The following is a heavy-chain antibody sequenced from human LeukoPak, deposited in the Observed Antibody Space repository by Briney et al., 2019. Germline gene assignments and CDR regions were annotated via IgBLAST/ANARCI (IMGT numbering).Heavy chain of an antibody. J-gene: IGHJ4*02. Sequence: ASVKVSCKASGYTFTGYYMHWVRQAPGQGLEWMGWLNAGNENTKYSQKFQGRVSITRDTSASTAYMELSSLTSEDTAVYYCARDLYGDYFDYWGQGTLVTVSS. CDR2: LNAGNENT. V-gene: IGHV1-3*01. CDR1: GYTFTGYY. CDR3: ARDLYGDYFDY. D-gene: IGHD3-16*01.